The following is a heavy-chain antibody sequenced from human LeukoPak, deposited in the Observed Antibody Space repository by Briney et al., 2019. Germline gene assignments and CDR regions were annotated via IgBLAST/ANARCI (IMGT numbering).Heavy chain of an antibody. CDR2: IDTDGSTT. CDR3: AKDFYNWNDVGLRRTESFDY. J-gene: IGHJ4*02. CDR1: GFTFSNSL. Sequence: GGSLRLSCAASGFTFSNSLMHWVRQVPGKGLVWVARIDTDGSTTHYADSVKGRFTISRDNSKNTLYLQMNSLRAEDTAVYYCAKDFYNWNDVGLRRTESFDYWGQGTLVTVSS. V-gene: IGHV3-74*01. D-gene: IGHD1-1*01.